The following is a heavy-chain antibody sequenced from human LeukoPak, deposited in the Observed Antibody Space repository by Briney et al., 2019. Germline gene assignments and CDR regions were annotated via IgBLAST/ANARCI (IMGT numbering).Heavy chain of an antibody. CDR1: GFTFDDYA. V-gene: IGHV3-9*01. D-gene: IGHD5-12*01. J-gene: IGHJ4*02. CDR2: ISWNSGSI. CDR3: AKAGYVDYFDY. Sequence: GGSLRLSCAASGFTFDDYAMHWVRQAPGKGLEWVSGISWNSGSIGYADSVKGRFTISRDNAKNSLYPQMNSLRAEDTALYYCAKAGYVDYFDYWGQGTLVTVSS.